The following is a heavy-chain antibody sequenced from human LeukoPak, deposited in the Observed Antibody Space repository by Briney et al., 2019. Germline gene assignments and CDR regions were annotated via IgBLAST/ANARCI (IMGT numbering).Heavy chain of an antibody. Sequence: GGSLRLSCTASGFSFSSYSMNWVRQAPGKGLEWVSTIPSSGDSIYYADSVKGRFTVSRDNAENSLYLHMNSLRAEDTAVYYCARGCSGGVCFRDFWGQGALVTVSP. V-gene: IGHV3-21*06. CDR2: IPSSGDSI. D-gene: IGHD2-8*02. J-gene: IGHJ4*02. CDR3: ARGCSGGVCFRDF. CDR1: GFSFSSYS.